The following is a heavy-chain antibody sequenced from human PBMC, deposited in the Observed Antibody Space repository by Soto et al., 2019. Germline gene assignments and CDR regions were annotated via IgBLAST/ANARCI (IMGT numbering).Heavy chain of an antibody. D-gene: IGHD6-13*01. CDR2: INPNSGGT. CDR1: GYTFTGYY. J-gene: IGHJ5*02. CDR3: AREATPPSIAAAGNWFDP. Sequence: VASVKVSCKASGYTFTGYYMHWVRQAPGQGLEWMGWINPNSGGTNYAQKLQGWVTMTRDTSISTAYMELSRLRSDDTAVYYCAREATPPSIAAAGNWFDPWGQGTLVTVSS. V-gene: IGHV1-2*04.